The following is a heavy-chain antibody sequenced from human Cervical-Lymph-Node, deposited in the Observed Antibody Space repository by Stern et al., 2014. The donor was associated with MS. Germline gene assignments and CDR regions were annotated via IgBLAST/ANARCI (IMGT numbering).Heavy chain of an antibody. J-gene: IGHJ6*02. Sequence: VQLEESGSGLVKPSQTLSLTCAVSGASISICGFPWSWIRQPPGKGLEWIGFIYRSGNTYTTPSLKSRVTVSIARSKNHFSLRLNSVTAADTAVYYCARSSDYGDYGANYYGMDVWGQGTTVTVSS. CDR1: GASISICGFP. CDR2: IYRSGNT. V-gene: IGHV4-30-2*01. CDR3: ARSSDYGDYGANYYGMDV. D-gene: IGHD4-17*01.